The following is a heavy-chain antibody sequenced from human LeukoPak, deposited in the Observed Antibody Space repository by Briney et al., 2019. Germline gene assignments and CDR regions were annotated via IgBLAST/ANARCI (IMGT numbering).Heavy chain of an antibody. V-gene: IGHV3-33*06. D-gene: IGHD5-24*01. J-gene: IGHJ6*03. CDR2: IWYDGGNK. Sequence: GRSLRLSCAASGFTFSAYGMHWVRQAPGKGLEWVAIIWYDGGNKYYADSVKGRFTISRDNSKNTLFLQMNSLRVEDTAVYYCAKDGPEIVNAYYYYMDVWGKGTTVTVSS. CDR1: GFTFSAYG. CDR3: AKDGPEIVNAYYYYMDV.